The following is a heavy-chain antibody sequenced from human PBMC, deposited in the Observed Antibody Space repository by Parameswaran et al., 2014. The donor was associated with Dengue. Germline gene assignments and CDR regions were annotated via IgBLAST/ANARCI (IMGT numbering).Heavy chain of an antibody. Sequence: SCTVSGGSISSSSYYWGWIRQPPGKGLEWIGSIYYSGSTYYNPSLKSRVTISVDTSKNQFSLKLSSVTAADTAVYYCARHGTGTTGRYFDYWGQGTLVTVSS. V-gene: IGHV4-39*01. CDR3: ARHGTGTTGRYFDY. D-gene: IGHD1-7*01. CDR2: IYYSGST. J-gene: IGHJ4*02. CDR1: GGSISSSSYY.